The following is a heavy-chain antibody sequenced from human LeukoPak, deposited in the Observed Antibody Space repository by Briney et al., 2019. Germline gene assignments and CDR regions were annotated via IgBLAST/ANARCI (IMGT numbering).Heavy chain of an antibody. Sequence: SETLSLTCAVSGGSISNYYWSWIRQPPGKGLEWIGYISYRGRSDYNPSLKSRVTTSVDTSKNQFSLKLRSVTAADTAVYYCARDHGDYGGEFDYWGQGTLVTVSS. V-gene: IGHV4-59*12. CDR1: GGSISNYY. J-gene: IGHJ4*02. D-gene: IGHD4-17*01. CDR2: ISYRGRS. CDR3: ARDHGDYGGEFDY.